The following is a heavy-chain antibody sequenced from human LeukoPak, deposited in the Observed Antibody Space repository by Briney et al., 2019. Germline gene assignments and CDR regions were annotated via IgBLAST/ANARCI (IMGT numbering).Heavy chain of an antibody. CDR3: ATGSFRSSLGGYFDY. CDR2: IYSGDNT. V-gene: IGHV3-53*04. D-gene: IGHD6-6*01. J-gene: IGHJ4*02. Sequence: HPGGSLTLSCAASGFTQGSNYMSWVRQAPARGGEWVSFIYSGDNTNYADSVKGRFTISRHNSKNTLYLKMNSLRAEDTAVYYCATGSFRSSLGGYFDYWGQGTLVTVSS. CDR1: GFTQGSNY.